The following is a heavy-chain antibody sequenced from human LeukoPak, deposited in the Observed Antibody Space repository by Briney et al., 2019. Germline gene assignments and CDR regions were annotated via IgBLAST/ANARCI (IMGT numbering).Heavy chain of an antibody. V-gene: IGHV3-NL1*01. CDR2: LYSDSASTT. J-gene: IGHJ4*02. CDR3: ARDLGGPTDY. D-gene: IGHD2-15*01. CDR1: GFTFSSYG. Sequence: PGGSLRLSCAASGFTFSSYGMHWVRQAPGKGLDWVSVLYSDSASTTYYADSVKGRFIISRDNSKNTLYLQMNSLRAEDTAVYYCARDLGGPTDYWGQGTLVIVSS.